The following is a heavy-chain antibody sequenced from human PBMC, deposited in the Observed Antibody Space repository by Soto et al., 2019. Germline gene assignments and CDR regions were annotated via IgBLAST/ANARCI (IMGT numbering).Heavy chain of an antibody. CDR3: ARVGTIFGVVIIPGWFDP. CDR2: IIPIFGTA. J-gene: IGHJ5*02. D-gene: IGHD3-3*01. Sequence: QVQLVQSGAEVKKPGSSVKVSCKASGGTFSSYAISWVRQAPGQGLEWMGGIIPIFGTANYAQKFQDRVTITADESTSTAYMELSSLRSEDTAVYYCARVGTIFGVVIIPGWFDPWGQGTLVTVSS. CDR1: GGTFSSYA. V-gene: IGHV1-69*01.